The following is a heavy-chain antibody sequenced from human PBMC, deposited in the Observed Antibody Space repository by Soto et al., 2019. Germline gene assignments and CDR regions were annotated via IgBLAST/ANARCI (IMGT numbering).Heavy chain of an antibody. CDR3: ARYLYIAVAGLFDY. J-gene: IGHJ4*02. V-gene: IGHV4-39*01. Sequence: SETLSLTCTVSGGSISSSSYYWGWIRQPPGKGLEWIGSIYYSGSTYYNPSLKSRVTISVDTSKNQFSLKLSSVTAADTAVYYCARYLYIAVAGLFDYWGQGTLVTVSS. CDR2: IYYSGST. D-gene: IGHD6-19*01. CDR1: GGSISSSSYY.